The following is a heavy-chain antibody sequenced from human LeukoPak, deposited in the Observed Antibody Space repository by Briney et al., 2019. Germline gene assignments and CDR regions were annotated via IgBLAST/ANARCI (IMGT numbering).Heavy chain of an antibody. Sequence: SETLSLTCAVYGGSFSGYYWSWIRQPPGKGLEWIGEINHSGSTNYNPSLKSRVTISVDTSKNQFSLKLSSVTAADTAVYYCARVQVGLVVVAATRDYFDYWGQGTLVTVSS. CDR2: INHSGST. V-gene: IGHV4-34*01. CDR3: ARVQVGLVVVAATRDYFDY. J-gene: IGHJ4*02. D-gene: IGHD2-15*01. CDR1: GGSFSGYY.